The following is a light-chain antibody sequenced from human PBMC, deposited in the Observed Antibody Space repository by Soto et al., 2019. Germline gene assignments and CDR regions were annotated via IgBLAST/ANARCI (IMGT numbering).Light chain of an antibody. J-gene: IGLJ2*01. V-gene: IGLV2-8*01. CDR1: SSDVGGYNY. CDR3: SSYAGSNNFEV. CDR2: EVS. Sequence: QSVLTQPPSASGSPGQLVTISCTGTSSDVGGYNYVSWYQQHPGKAPKLMIYEVSKRPSGVPDRFSGSKSGNTASLTVYGLQAEDEADYYCSSYAGSNNFEVFGGGTKVTVL.